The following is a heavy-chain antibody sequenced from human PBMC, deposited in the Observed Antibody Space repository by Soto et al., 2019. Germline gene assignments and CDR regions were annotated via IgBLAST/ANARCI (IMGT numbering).Heavy chain of an antibody. CDR2: INPSGGST. D-gene: IGHD3-16*01. V-gene: IGHV1-46*01. CDR3: SANDHDDHTNFDQ. Sequence: GASVKVSCKASGYTFTSYYMHWVRQAPGQGLEWMGIINPSGGSTSYAQKFQGRVTMTRDTSTSTVYMELNSLKTEDTAVYYCSANDHDDHTNFDQWGQGTLVTVSS. CDR1: GYTFTSYY. J-gene: IGHJ4*02.